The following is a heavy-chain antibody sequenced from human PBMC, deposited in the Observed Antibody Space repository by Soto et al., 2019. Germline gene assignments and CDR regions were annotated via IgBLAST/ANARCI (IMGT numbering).Heavy chain of an antibody. Sequence: GGSLRLSCAASGFTFSNYAMSWVRQAPGKGLEWVSAISGSGGTTFYADSVKGRFTISRENSKNTLYLQMNSLRGEDTAVYYCAKDHISVAGSDYWGQGTLVTVSS. CDR3: AKDHISVAGSDY. J-gene: IGHJ4*02. V-gene: IGHV3-23*01. CDR1: GFTFSNYA. D-gene: IGHD6-19*01. CDR2: ISGSGGTT.